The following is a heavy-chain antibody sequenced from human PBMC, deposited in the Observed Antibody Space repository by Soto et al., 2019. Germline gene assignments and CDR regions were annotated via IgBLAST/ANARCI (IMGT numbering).Heavy chain of an antibody. Sequence: QVQLQESGPGLVRPSQTLSLTCTVSGGFISSGGYYWSWIRQHPGKGLEWIGYIYYSGSTYYNPSLKSRVTISVDTSKNQFSLKLSSVTAADTAVYYCARGGGHGDYRGGCWFDPWGQGTLVTVSS. CDR1: GGFISSGGYY. CDR3: ARGGGHGDYRGGCWFDP. CDR2: IYYSGST. J-gene: IGHJ5*02. V-gene: IGHV4-31*03. D-gene: IGHD4-17*01.